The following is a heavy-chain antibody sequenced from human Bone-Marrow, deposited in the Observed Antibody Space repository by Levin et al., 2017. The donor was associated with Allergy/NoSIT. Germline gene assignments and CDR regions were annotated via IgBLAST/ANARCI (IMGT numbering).Heavy chain of an antibody. J-gene: IGHJ6*03. CDR3: ARGSVSRFLEYLPRSRGYVMDV. CDR1: GGSFSAYY. Sequence: SETLSLTCAVYGGSFSAYYWTWIRQSPGKGLEWIGDINHSGSTIYNPSLRSRVTISVDTSKNQFSLKLSSVSAADRAVYYCARGSVSRFLEYLPRSRGYVMDVWGKGTAVTVSS. V-gene: IGHV4-34*01. CDR2: INHSGST. D-gene: IGHD3-3*01.